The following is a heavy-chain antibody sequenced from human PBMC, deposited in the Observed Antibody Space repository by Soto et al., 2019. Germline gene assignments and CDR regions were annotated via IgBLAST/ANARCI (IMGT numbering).Heavy chain of an antibody. D-gene: IGHD6-13*01. CDR1: GGSISSGGYY. CDR2: IYYSGST. CDR3: ARGIAAAGTSWFDP. J-gene: IGHJ5*02. Sequence: QVQLQESGPGLGKPSQTLSLTCTVSGGSISSGGYYWSWIRQHPGKGLEWIGYIYYSGSTYYNPSLKSRVTISVDTSKNQFSLKLSSVTAADTAVYYCARGIAAAGTSWFDPWGQGTLVTVSS. V-gene: IGHV4-31*03.